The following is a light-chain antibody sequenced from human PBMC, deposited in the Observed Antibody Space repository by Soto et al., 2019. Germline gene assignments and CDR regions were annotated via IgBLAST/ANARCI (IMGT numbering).Light chain of an antibody. Sequence: DIKLTQSPGTLSLSTGERVTLSCRASQSVSSNYLAWYQQQPGQAPRLLIYGVSSRSTGIPDRFIGSGSGADFTLTISRLEPEDVAVYYCQVYGPSPPITFGEGTRLEI. V-gene: IGKV3-20*01. CDR3: QVYGPSPPIT. CDR1: QSVSSNY. CDR2: GVS. J-gene: IGKJ5*01.